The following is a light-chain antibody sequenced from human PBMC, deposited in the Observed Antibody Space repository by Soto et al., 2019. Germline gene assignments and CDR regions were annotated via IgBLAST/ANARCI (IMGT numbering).Light chain of an antibody. V-gene: IGKV3-20*01. Sequence: EIVLTQSPGTLSLSPGERATLSCRASHTISSSYLAWYQQKPGQAPRLLMYGISRRATGIPDRFSGSGSGTDFTLTITRLEPEDFAVYYCQQHGTSPYTFGQGTVLEIK. CDR1: HTISSSY. J-gene: IGKJ2*01. CDR2: GIS. CDR3: QQHGTSPYT.